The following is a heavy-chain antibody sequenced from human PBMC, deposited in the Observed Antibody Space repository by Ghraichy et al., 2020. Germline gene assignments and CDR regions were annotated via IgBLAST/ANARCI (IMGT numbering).Heavy chain of an antibody. D-gene: IGHD6-19*01. Sequence: GGSLRLSCAASGFTFSSYGMHWVRQAPGKGLEWVAVISYDGSNKYYADSVKGRFTISRDNSKNTLYLQMNSLRAEDTAVYYCAKIVEQWLPTDLFDYWGQGTLVTVSS. V-gene: IGHV3-30*18. CDR1: GFTFSSYG. J-gene: IGHJ4*02. CDR2: ISYDGSNK. CDR3: AKIVEQWLPTDLFDY.